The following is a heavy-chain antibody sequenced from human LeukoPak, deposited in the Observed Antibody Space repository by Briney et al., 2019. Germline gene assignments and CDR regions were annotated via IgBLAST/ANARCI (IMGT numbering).Heavy chain of an antibody. CDR2: INHSGST. J-gene: IGHJ5*02. V-gene: IGHV4-34*01. CDR3: ARGEATFDP. Sequence: SETPSLTCAVYGGSFSGYYWSWIRQPPGKGLEWIGEINHSGSTNYNPSLKSRATISVDTAKNQFSLKLSSVTAADTAVYYCARGEATFDPWGQGTLVTVSS. CDR1: GGSFSGYY.